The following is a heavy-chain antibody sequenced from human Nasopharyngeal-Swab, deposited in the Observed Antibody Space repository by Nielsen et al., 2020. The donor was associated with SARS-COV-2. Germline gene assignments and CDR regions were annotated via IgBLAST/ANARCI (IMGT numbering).Heavy chain of an antibody. D-gene: IGHD4-17*01. CDR2: IKQDGSEK. Sequence: GESLKISCAASGFTFSSYWMSWVRQAPGKGLEWVANIKQDGSEKYYVDSVKGRFTISRDNAKNSLYLQMNSLRAEDTAVYYCARDMRGGHGYGDFYYYCGMDVWGQGTTVTVSS. CDR3: ARDMRGGHGYGDFYYYCGMDV. CDR1: GFTFSSYW. V-gene: IGHV3-7*01. J-gene: IGHJ6*02.